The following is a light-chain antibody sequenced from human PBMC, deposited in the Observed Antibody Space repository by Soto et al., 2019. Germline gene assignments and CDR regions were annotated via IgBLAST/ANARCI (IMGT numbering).Light chain of an antibody. CDR2: PAS. Sequence: EVVLTQSPGALSLSPGERGTLSCRASQSVSSSHIAWYQQIPGQAPRLLIYPASSRAPGIPARFRGSGSGTDFTLTISSLDPEDFTAYYGQQANSFPITFGQGTRLEI. V-gene: IGKV3-20*01. CDR3: QQANSFPIT. J-gene: IGKJ5*01. CDR1: QSVSSSH.